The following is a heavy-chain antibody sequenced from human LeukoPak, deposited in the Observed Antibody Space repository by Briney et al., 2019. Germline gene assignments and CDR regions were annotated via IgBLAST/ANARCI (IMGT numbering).Heavy chain of an antibody. CDR2: ISYDGSNK. CDR3: AKDRGRVGATLVLDY. D-gene: IGHD1-26*01. Sequence: GGSLRLSCSASGFTFSSYGMHWVRQAPGKGLEWVAVISYDGSNKYYADSVKGRYTISRDNSKNTLYLQMNSLRAEDTAAYYCAKDRGRVGATLVLDYWGQGTLVTVSS. CDR1: GFTFSSYG. J-gene: IGHJ4*02. V-gene: IGHV3-30*18.